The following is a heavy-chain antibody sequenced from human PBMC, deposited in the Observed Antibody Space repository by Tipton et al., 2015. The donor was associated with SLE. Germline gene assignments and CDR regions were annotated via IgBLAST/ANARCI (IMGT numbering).Heavy chain of an antibody. Sequence: SLRLSCAASGFTFSSYTMNWVRQAPGKGLEWVSSISSSSSYIYYADSVKGRFTISRDNAENSLYLQMNSLRAEDTAVYYCARAGASTYYDFWTSSGHDAFDIWGQGTMVTVSS. CDR3: ARAGASTYYDFWTSSGHDAFDI. J-gene: IGHJ3*02. CDR2: ISSSSSYI. CDR1: GFTFSSYT. D-gene: IGHD3-3*01. V-gene: IGHV3-21*01.